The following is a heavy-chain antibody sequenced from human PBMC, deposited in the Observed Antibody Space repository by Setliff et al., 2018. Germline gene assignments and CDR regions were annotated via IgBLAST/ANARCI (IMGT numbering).Heavy chain of an antibody. CDR2: IYGGGAT. CDR1: GDPIDSYY. V-gene: IGHV4-4*07. CDR3: ARTTGSTHNWLDP. J-gene: IGHJ5*02. D-gene: IGHD1-1*01. Sequence: SETLSLTCSVSGDPIDSYYWSWVRQSAGRGLEWIGRIYGGGATIYNPSLKARLTISVDNSKNQFSLQLTSVTAADTALYYCARTTGSTHNWLDPWGPGTLVTVSS.